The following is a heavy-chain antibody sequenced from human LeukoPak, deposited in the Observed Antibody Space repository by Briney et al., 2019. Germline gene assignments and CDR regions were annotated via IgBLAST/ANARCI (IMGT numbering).Heavy chain of an antibody. CDR1: GGSISSSTYY. CDR3: ARGWAVRGVISNWFDP. D-gene: IGHD3-10*01. V-gene: IGHV4-39*07. J-gene: IGHJ5*02. CDR2: IYYSGST. Sequence: SETLSLTCFVSGGSISSSTYYWGWIRQPPGKGLEWIGSIYYSGSTYYNPSLKSRVTISADTSKNQFSLKLSSVTAADTAVYYCARGWAVRGVISNWFDPWGQGTLVTVSS.